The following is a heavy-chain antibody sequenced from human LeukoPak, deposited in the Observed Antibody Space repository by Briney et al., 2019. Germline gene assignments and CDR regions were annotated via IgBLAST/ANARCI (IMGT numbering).Heavy chain of an antibody. D-gene: IGHD3-10*01. CDR3: AKDMGMVRGVIIDY. J-gene: IGHJ4*02. V-gene: IGHV3-9*01. Sequence: GGSLRLSCAASGFTFDDYAMHWVRQAPGKGPEWVSGISWNSGSIGYADSVKGRFTISRDNAKNSLYLQMNSLRAEDTALYYCAKDMGMVRGVIIDYWGQGTLVTVSS. CDR1: GFTFDDYA. CDR2: ISWNSGSI.